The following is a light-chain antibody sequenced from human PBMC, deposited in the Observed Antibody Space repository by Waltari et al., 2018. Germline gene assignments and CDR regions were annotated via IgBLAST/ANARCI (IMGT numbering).Light chain of an antibody. CDR3: LQRSNWPYS. J-gene: IGKJ2*03. CDR1: QSVSSS. Sequence: EIVMTQSPATLSLSPGVRATLSCRASQSVSSSLAWYQQKPGQAPRLLIYGASSRATGIPDRFSGSGSGTDFTLTISSLEPEDVAVYYCLQRSNWPYSFGQGTKVEIK. CDR2: GAS. V-gene: IGKV3-15*01.